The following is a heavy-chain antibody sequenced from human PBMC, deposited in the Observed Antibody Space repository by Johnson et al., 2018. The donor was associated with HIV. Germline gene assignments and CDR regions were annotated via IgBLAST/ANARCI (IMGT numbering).Heavy chain of an antibody. D-gene: IGHD1-26*01. CDR1: GFTFSSYG. CDR3: AREPQLDTRSNSVALDV. Sequence: VQLVESGGGLVQPGRSLRLSCAASGFTFSSYGMHWVRQAPGKGLEWVSGISWNSGSKGYADSVKGRFTISRDNAKNSLYLQMNSLRAEDLALYYCAREPQLDTRSNSVALDVWGQGTMVTVSS. J-gene: IGHJ3*01. V-gene: IGHV3-9*03. CDR2: ISWNSGSK.